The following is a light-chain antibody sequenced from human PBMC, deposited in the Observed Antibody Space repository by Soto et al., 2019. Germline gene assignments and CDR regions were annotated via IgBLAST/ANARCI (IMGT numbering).Light chain of an antibody. Sequence: QSALTQPASVSGSPGQSITISCTGTSSDVGGYKYVSWYQQHPGKAPKLMIYDIRNRPSGVSNRFSGSKSGNTASLTISGRQAEDEAEYYCSSYTSSSTRVFGTGTKVTVL. V-gene: IGLV2-14*03. J-gene: IGLJ1*01. CDR3: SSYTSSSTRV. CDR1: SSDVGGYKY. CDR2: DIR.